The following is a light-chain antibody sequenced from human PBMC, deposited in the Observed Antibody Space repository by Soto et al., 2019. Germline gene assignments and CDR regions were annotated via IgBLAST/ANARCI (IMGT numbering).Light chain of an antibody. CDR3: QQYDNSPIT. CDR1: QSVSSN. Sequence: EIVLTQSPATLSLSPGERATLSCRASQSVSSNLAWYPQKPGQATRLLIYGASTRATGIPARVSGTGSETDFTLTISRLEPEDFAVYYCQQYDNSPITFGPGTRLEIK. J-gene: IGKJ5*01. CDR2: GAS. V-gene: IGKV3-20*01.